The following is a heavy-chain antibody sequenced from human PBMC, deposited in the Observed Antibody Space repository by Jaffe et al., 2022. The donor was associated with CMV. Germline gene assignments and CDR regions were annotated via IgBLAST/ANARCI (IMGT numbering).Heavy chain of an antibody. CDR1: GGSISSGGYY. V-gene: IGHV4-31*03. J-gene: IGHJ5*02. Sequence: QVQLQESGPGLVKPSQTLSLTCTVSGGSISSGGYYWSWIRQHPGKGLEWIGYIYYSGSTYYNPSLKSRVTISVDTSKNQFSLKLSSVTAADTAVYYCARRRAYYDFWSGPLGWFDPWGQGTLVTVSS. CDR2: IYYSGST. CDR3: ARRRAYYDFWSGPLGWFDP. D-gene: IGHD3-3*01.